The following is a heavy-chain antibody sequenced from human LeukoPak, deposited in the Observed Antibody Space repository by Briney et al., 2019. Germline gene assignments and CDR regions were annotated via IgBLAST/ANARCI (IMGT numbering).Heavy chain of an antibody. CDR3: ARDAGHQLSRRNYYAMDV. V-gene: IGHV4-39*07. D-gene: IGHD2-2*01. CDR2: IYYGVST. CDR1: GGSISSSSYY. J-gene: IGHJ6*02. Sequence: SETLSLTCTVSGGSISSSSYYWGWIRQPPGKGLEWIGSIYYGVSTYYNSSLKSRVTISVDISKNQFSLKVSPVTAADTAVYYCARDAGHQLSRRNYYAMDVWGQGTTVTVSS.